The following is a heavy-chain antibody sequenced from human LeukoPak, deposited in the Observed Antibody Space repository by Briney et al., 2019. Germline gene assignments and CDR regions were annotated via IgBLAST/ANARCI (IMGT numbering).Heavy chain of an antibody. CDR1: GFTFTSYW. CDR3: ARGRYYGMDV. J-gene: IGHJ6*02. V-gene: IGHV3-74*01. Sequence: GGSLRLSCAASGFTFTSYWMHWVRQAPGKGLVWVSRVNSDGSSTTYADSVKGRFTISRDNAKNTLYLQMNSLRVEDTVVYYCARGRYYGMDVWGQGTTVTVSS. CDR2: VNSDGSST.